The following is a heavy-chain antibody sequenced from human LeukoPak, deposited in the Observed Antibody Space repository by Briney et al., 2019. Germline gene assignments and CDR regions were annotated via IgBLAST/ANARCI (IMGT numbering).Heavy chain of an antibody. D-gene: IGHD6-13*01. CDR1: GGSISSGGYY. V-gene: IGHV4-31*03. J-gene: IGHJ5*02. Sequence: PSQTLSLTCTVSGGSISSGGYYWSWIRQHPGKGLEWIGYIYYSGSTYYNPSLKSRVTISVDTSKNQFSLKLSSVTAADTAVYYCARDFRLAAAGTRWFDPWGQGTLVTVSS. CDR2: IYYSGST. CDR3: ARDFRLAAAGTRWFDP.